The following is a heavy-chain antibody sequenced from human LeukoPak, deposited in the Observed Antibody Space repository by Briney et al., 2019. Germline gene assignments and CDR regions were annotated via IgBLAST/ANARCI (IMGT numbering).Heavy chain of an antibody. CDR1: CYTFTSYG. V-gene: IGHV1-18*01. J-gene: IGHJ5*02. D-gene: IGHD3-22*01. Sequence: ASVKVSCKASCYTFTSYGISWVRQAPGQGLEWMGWISAYNGNTNYAQKLQGRVTMTTDTSTSTAYMELRSLRSDDTAVYYYARDLRQGGYYYNWFDPWGQGTLVTVSS. CDR3: ARDLRQGGYYYNWFDP. CDR2: ISAYNGNT.